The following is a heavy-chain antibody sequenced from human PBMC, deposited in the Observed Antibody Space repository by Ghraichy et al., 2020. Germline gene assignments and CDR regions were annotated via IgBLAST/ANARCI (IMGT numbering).Heavy chain of an antibody. CDR2: TYYRSKWYN. J-gene: IGHJ6*02. CDR3: AREAPLPPPTWITGTTRAGMDV. Sequence: SQTLSLTCAISGDSVSSNSAAWNWIRQSPSRGLEWLGRTYYRSKWYNDYAVSVKSRITINPDTSKNQFSLQLNSVTPEDTAVYYCAREAPLPPPTWITGTTRAGMDVWGQGTTVTVSS. V-gene: IGHV6-1*01. D-gene: IGHD1-7*01. CDR1: GDSVSSNSAA.